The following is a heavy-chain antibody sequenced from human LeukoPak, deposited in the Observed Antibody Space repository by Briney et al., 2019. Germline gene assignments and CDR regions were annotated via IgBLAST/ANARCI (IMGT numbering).Heavy chain of an antibody. Sequence: GGSLRLSCAASGFTFSNYWMSWVRQAPGKGLDWVSVIYSGGSTYYADSVKGRFTISRDNSKNTLYLQMNSLRAEDTAVYYCARIPIVVITSGGYWGQGTLVTVSS. CDR2: IYSGGST. V-gene: IGHV3-53*01. CDR1: GFTFSNYW. D-gene: IGHD3-22*01. CDR3: ARIPIVVITSGGY. J-gene: IGHJ4*02.